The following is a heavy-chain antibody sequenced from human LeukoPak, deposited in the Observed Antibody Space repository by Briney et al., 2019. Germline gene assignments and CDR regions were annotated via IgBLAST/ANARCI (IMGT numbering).Heavy chain of an antibody. V-gene: IGHV4-4*07. Sequence: SETLSLTCTVSVGSIRSYYWSWIRQPAGKGLEWIGRIYSSGDTNYNPSLKSRVAMSVDTSKNQFSLKLSSVTAADTAVYFCARGGAISRTAGRIDYWGRGTLVTVSS. CDR3: ARGGAISRTAGRIDY. CDR2: IYSSGDT. CDR1: VGSIRSYY. D-gene: IGHD1-7*01. J-gene: IGHJ4*02.